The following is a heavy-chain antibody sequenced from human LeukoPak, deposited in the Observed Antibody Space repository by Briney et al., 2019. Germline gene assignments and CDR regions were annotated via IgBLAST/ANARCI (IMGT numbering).Heavy chain of an antibody. V-gene: IGHV4-4*02. Sequence: SETLSLTCAVSGVSIKSTLWWSWVRQPPGKGLEWSGEIYRTGGTSYNPSLKSRVTISVDKSKSQFPLRLSSVTAADTAVYYCAGLRGYFDRSGSFWGQGTMVAVSS. CDR3: AGLRGYFDRSGSF. CDR2: IYRTGGT. J-gene: IGHJ3*01. CDR1: GVSIKSTLW. D-gene: IGHD3-22*01.